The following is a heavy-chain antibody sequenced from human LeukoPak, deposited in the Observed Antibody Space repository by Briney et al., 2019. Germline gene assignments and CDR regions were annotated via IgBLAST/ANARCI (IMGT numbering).Heavy chain of an antibody. V-gene: IGHV4-34*01. CDR3: ARGPPMSY. D-gene: IGHD3-10*02. CDR2: INHSGST. Sequence: SETLSLTCAVYGGSFSGYYWSWIRHPQGKGLEWIWEINHSGSTNSNPSLKSRVTISVDPSKNQFSLKLSSVTAADTAGYYCARGPPMSYWGQGTLVTVSS. J-gene: IGHJ4*02. CDR1: GGSFSGYY.